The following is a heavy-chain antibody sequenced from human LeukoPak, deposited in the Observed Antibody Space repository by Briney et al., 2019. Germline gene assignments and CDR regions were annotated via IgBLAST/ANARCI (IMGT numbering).Heavy chain of an antibody. CDR1: GFTFSSYW. CDR2: IKQDGSEK. Sequence: GGSLRLSCAASGFTFSSYWMSWVRQAPGKGLEWVANIKQDGSEKYYVDSVKGRFTISRDNAKNSLYLQMNSLRAEDTAVYYCARDFYCGGSCWVYWGQGTLVTVSS. CDR3: ARDFYCGGSCWVY. D-gene: IGHD2-15*01. V-gene: IGHV3-7*01. J-gene: IGHJ4*02.